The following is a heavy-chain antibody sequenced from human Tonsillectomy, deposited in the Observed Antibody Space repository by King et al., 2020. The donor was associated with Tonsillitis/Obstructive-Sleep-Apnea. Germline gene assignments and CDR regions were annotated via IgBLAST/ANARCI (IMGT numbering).Heavy chain of an antibody. CDR3: ASGIAAAGPGALDY. CDR1: GFTFSSYA. CDR2: ISYDGSNK. Sequence: MQLVQSGGGVVQPGRSLRLSCAASGFTFSSYAMHWVRQAPGKGLEWVAVISYDGSNKYYAASVKGRLTISRDTSKKTLYLKMNSLRAEDTAVYYCASGIAAAGPGALDYWGQGTLVTVSS. D-gene: IGHD6-13*01. V-gene: IGHV3-30*04. J-gene: IGHJ4*02.